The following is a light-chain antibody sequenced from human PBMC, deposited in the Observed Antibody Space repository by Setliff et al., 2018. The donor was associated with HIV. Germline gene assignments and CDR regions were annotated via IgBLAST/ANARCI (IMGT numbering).Light chain of an antibody. J-gene: IGLJ1*01. Sequence: QSALTQPPSASGTPGQRVTIPCSGSRSNIGRNIVNWYQQLPGTAPKLLIYGNDQRPSGVPDRFSGSMSGTSASLAISGLQADDEADYYCATWDDSLNGYVFGTGTKVTVL. V-gene: IGLV1-44*01. CDR2: GND. CDR3: ATWDDSLNGYV. CDR1: RSNIGRNI.